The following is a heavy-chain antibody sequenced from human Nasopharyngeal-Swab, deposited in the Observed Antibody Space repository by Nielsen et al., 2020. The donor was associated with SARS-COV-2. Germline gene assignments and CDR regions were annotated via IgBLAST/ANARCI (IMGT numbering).Heavy chain of an antibody. Sequence: ASVKASCRASGYSFTSYYMHWVRQAPGQGLEWMGIINPTGGSTTYAQKFQGRVTMTRDTSTSTVYMELSSLRSEDTAVYYCAKTIAVSGVFDYWGQGTLVTVSS. CDR1: GYSFTSYY. D-gene: IGHD6-19*01. CDR3: AKTIAVSGVFDY. J-gene: IGHJ4*02. CDR2: INPTGGST. V-gene: IGHV1-46*01.